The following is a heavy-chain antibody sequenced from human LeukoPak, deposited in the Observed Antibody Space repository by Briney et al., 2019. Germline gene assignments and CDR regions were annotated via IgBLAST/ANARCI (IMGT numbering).Heavy chain of an antibody. CDR3: ARDKGPYWYFDL. V-gene: IGHV4-59*01. J-gene: IGHJ2*01. CDR1: GRSMTSYY. CDR2: IYNSGST. Sequence: SETLSLTCTVSGRSMTSYYWSWIRQPPGKGLEWIGYIYNSGSTDYNPSLKSRVTISINTSKNQISLKLSSVTAADTAVYYCARDKGPYWYFDLWGRGTLVTVSS.